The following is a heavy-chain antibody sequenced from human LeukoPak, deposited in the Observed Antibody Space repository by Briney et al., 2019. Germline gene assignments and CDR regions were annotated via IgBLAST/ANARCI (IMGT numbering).Heavy chain of an antibody. V-gene: IGHV3-7*03. CDR2: INQDGSEK. D-gene: IGHD6-13*01. CDR1: GFTFSGYW. J-gene: IGHJ4*02. Sequence: PGGSLRLSCAASGFTFSGYWMSWVRQAPGKGLEWVANINQDGSEKYYVDSVKGRFTISRDNSKNTLYLQMNSLRAEDTAVYYCAKDRDSSSFDYWGQGTLVAVSS. CDR3: AKDRDSSSFDY.